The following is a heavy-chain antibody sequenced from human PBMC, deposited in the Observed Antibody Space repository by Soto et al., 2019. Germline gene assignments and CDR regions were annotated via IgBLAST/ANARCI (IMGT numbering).Heavy chain of an antibody. CDR1: GFVFSTYS. D-gene: IGHD2-15*01. J-gene: IGHJ4*02. CDR2: ISSSSSTI. V-gene: IGHV3-48*02. Sequence: EVQLVESGGGLVQPGGSLRLSCAASGFVFSTYSMNWVRQAPGKGLEWVSYISSSSSTIYYADSVQGRFTISRDNAKNSLYLQVNSLRDEYTAVYYWARPAGRVDYFDYWGQGTLVTVSS. CDR3: ARPAGRVDYFDY.